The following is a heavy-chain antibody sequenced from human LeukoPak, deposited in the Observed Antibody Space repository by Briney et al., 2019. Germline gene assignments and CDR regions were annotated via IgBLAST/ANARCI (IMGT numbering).Heavy chain of an antibody. D-gene: IGHD1-26*01. V-gene: IGHV1-69*13. J-gene: IGHJ4*02. CDR1: GGTFSSYA. CDR2: IIPIFGTA. Sequence: AASVKVSCTASGGTFSSYAISWVRQAPGQGLEWMGGIIPIFGTANYAQKFQGRVTITADESTSTAYMELSSLRSEDTAAYYCARTRPEWGSSDYWGQGTLVTVSS. CDR3: ARTRPEWGSSDY.